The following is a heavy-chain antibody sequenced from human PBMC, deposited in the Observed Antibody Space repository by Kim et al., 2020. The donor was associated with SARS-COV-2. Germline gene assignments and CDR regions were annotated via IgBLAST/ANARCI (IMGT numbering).Heavy chain of an antibody. D-gene: IGHD4-17*01. CDR3: ARTGLARWATVTTPWWY. J-gene: IGHJ4*02. V-gene: IGHV4-34*01. CDR2: INHSGST. Sequence: SETLSLTCAVYGGSFSGYYWSWIRQPPGKGLEWIGEINHSGSTNYNPSLKSRVTISVDTSKNQFSLKLSSVTAADTAVYYCARTGLARWATVTTPWWYWGQGTLVTVSS. CDR1: GGSFSGYY.